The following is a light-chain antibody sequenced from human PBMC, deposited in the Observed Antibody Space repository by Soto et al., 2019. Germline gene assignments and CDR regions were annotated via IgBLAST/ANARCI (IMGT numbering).Light chain of an antibody. V-gene: IGKV3-20*01. Sequence: EIELTQSPGTLSLSPGDRATLSCRASQSVSSNYLAWYQQKPGQAPRLLIYGASSSATGIPDRFSGSGSGTAFTLTISSLEPEDFAVYYCQRYGTSLPLTFGGGTKVDIK. CDR1: QSVSSNY. CDR2: GAS. CDR3: QRYGTSLPLT. J-gene: IGKJ4*01.